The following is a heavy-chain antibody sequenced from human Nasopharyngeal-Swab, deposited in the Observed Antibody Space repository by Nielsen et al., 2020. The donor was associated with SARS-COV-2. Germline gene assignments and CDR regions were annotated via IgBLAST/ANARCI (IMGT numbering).Heavy chain of an antibody. Sequence: LRLSCTVPGGSISSGSYYWSWIRQPAGKGLEWIGRIYTSGSTNYNPSLKSRVTISVDTSKNQFSLKLSSVTAADTAVYYCASTAMGIGIGSEYYFDYWGQGTLVTVSS. J-gene: IGHJ4*02. D-gene: IGHD5-18*01. V-gene: IGHV4-61*02. CDR3: ASTAMGIGIGSEYYFDY. CDR2: IYTSGST. CDR1: GGSISSGSYY.